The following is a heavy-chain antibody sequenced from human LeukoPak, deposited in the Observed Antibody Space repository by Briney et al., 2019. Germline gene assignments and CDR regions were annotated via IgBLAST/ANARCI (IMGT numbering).Heavy chain of an antibody. J-gene: IGHJ6*02. CDR2: INTNTGNP. Sequence: ASVKVSCKASGYTFTSYAMNWVRQAPGQGLEWMGRINTNTGNPTYAQNFPGRFVISMDTSISTAYLQISSLKAEDTAVYYCARDLYDNGYYYGMDVWGQGTTVTVSS. D-gene: IGHD2-8*01. CDR3: ARDLYDNGYYYGMDV. V-gene: IGHV7-4-1*02. CDR1: GYTFTSYA.